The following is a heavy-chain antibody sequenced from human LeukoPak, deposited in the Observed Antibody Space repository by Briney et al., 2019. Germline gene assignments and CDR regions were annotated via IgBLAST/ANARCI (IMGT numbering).Heavy chain of an antibody. CDR1: GASVNSYY. CDR2: ISTSGSI. CDR3: ARDRDGEQLSY. D-gene: IGHD3-10*01. V-gene: IGHV4-4*07. Sequence: SSETLSLTCTVSGASVNSYYWSWIRQPDGKGLEWIGQISTSGSINYNPSLKSRVTMSVDTSKNQFSLKMSSVTAADTAVYYCARDRDGEQLSYWGQGTLVTVSS. J-gene: IGHJ4*02.